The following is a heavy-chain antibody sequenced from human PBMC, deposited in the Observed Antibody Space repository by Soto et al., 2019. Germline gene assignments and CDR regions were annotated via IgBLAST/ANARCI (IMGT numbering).Heavy chain of an antibody. Sequence: ASETLSLTCPFSGFSIRSYYWSWIRQPPGKGLEWIGYIYYSGSTNYNPSLKSRVTISVDTSKNQFSLKLSSVTAADTAVYYCARTGIAAALDYWGQGTLVTVSS. CDR1: GFSIRSYY. CDR2: IYYSGST. CDR3: ARTGIAAALDY. J-gene: IGHJ4*02. V-gene: IGHV4-59*08. D-gene: IGHD6-13*01.